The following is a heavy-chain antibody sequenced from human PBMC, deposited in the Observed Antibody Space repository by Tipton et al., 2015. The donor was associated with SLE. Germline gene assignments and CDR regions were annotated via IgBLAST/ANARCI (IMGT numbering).Heavy chain of an antibody. Sequence: TLSLTCTVSGGSISSSSYYWFWIRQPPGKGLEWIGSIYYSESTYYNPSLKSRVTISVDTSKNQFSLKLSSVTAADTAVYYCARDPPWEYDDSSGTFDSWGQGTMVTVSS. V-gene: IGHV4-39*07. CDR1: GGSISSSSYY. D-gene: IGHD3-22*01. CDR3: ARDPPWEYDDSSGTFDS. CDR2: IYYSEST. J-gene: IGHJ3*02.